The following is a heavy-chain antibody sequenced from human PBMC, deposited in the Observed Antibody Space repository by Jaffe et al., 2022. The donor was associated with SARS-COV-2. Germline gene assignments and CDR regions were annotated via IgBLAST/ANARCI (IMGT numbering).Heavy chain of an antibody. J-gene: IGHJ3*01. CDR2: INPNSGGT. CDR3: ARGDSSGWNIGAVDF. V-gene: IGHV1-2*02. Sequence: QVQLVQSGTEVKKPGASVKVSCKASGYTFTDYYLHWVRQAPGQGLEWMGWINPNSGGTNYAQKFQGRVTMTRYTSTSTGYMELGWLRFDDTAVYYCARGDSSGWNIGAVDFWGQGTMVTVSS. D-gene: IGHD6-19*01. CDR1: GYTFTDYY.